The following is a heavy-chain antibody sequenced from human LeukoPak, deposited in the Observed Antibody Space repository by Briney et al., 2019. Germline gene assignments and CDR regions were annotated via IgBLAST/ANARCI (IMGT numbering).Heavy chain of an antibody. Sequence: APVKVSCKASGYTFTSYYMHWVRQAPGQGLEWMGIINPSGGSTSYAQKFQGRVTMTRDTSTSTVYMELSSLRSEGTAVYYCARATMVRGVIIAYFDYWGQGTLVTVSS. V-gene: IGHV1-46*01. CDR1: GYTFTSYY. CDR3: ARATMVRGVIIAYFDY. J-gene: IGHJ4*02. CDR2: INPSGGST. D-gene: IGHD3-10*01.